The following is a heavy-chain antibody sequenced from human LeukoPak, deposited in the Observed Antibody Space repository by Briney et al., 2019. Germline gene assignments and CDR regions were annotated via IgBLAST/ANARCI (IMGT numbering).Heavy chain of an antibody. V-gene: IGHV4-59*01. CDR3: ARGAAGGYCSSTSCHYYYGMDV. Sequence: PSETLSLTCTVSGGSISSYYWSWIRQPPGKGLEWIGYIYYSGSTNYNPSLKSRVTISVDTSKNQFSLKLSSVTAADTAVYYCARGAAGGYCSSTSCHYYYGMDVWGQGTTVTVSS. CDR1: GGSISSYY. CDR2: IYYSGST. D-gene: IGHD2-2*01. J-gene: IGHJ6*02.